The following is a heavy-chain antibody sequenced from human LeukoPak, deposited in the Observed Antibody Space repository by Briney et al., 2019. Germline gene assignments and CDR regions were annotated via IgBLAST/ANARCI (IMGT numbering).Heavy chain of an antibody. D-gene: IGHD3-22*01. CDR1: GFTFSTYS. J-gene: IGHJ4*02. Sequence: PGGSLRLSCAASGFTFSTYSMNWVRQAPGRGLEWVSFISSSSTYIYYADSMKGRFTISRDNAKNSLYLQMNSLRAEDTAVYYCARRMGYYYDTGGPIDYWGQGTLVTVSS. V-gene: IGHV3-21*01. CDR2: ISSSSTYI. CDR3: ARRMGYYYDTGGPIDY.